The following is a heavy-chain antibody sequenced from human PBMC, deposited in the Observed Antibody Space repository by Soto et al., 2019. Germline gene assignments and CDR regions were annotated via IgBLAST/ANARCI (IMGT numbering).Heavy chain of an antibody. CDR2: IWYDGSNK. D-gene: IGHD5-18*01. V-gene: IGHV3-30*02. CDR1: GFTFSSYG. J-gene: IGHJ4*02. CDR3: AKDGRSPMTGYSYGTGSYY. Sequence: GGSLRLSCAASGFTFSSYGMHWVRQAPGKGLEWVAVIWYDGSNKYYADSVKGRFTISRDNSKNTLYLQMNSLRAEDTAVYYCAKDGRSPMTGYSYGTGSYYWGQGTLVTVS.